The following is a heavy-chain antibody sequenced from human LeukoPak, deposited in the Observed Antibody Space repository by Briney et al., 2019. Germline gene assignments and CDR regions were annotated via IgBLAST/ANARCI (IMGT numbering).Heavy chain of an antibody. Sequence: SETLSLTCTVSGGSISSHYWSWIRQPPGKGLEWIGYIDYSGSTNYDPSLKSRVTISVDTSKNQFSLKLSSVTAADTAVYYCARDTRDYGDYVFDYWGQGTLVTVSS. J-gene: IGHJ4*02. CDR2: IDYSGST. CDR3: ARDTRDYGDYVFDY. V-gene: IGHV4-59*11. D-gene: IGHD4-17*01. CDR1: GGSISSHY.